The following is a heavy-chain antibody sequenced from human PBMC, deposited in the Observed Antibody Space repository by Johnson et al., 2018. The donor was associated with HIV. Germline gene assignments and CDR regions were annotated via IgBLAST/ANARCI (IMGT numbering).Heavy chain of an antibody. D-gene: IGHD1-26*01. CDR3: ARLSWDSDAFDI. CDR2: INSDGSST. CDR1: GFTFSSYW. V-gene: IGHV3-74*02. Sequence: VQLVESGGGLVQPGGSLRLSCAASGFTFSSYWMHWVRQAPGKGLVWVSRINSDGSSTSYADSVKGRFTISRDNSKNTLYLQMNSLRAEDTAVYYCARLSWDSDAFDIWGQGTMVTVSS. J-gene: IGHJ3*02.